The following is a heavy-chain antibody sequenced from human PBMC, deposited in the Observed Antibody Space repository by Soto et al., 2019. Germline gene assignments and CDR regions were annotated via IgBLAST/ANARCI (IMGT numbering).Heavy chain of an antibody. Sequence: QVQLVQSGAEVKKPGSSVKVSCKASGGTFSSYAISWVRQAPGQGLEWMGGIIPIFGTANYAQKFQGRVTITADESTSPAYMELSSLRSEHTAVYYCASPRLSPYYYCGMDVLGQGTTVTVSS. V-gene: IGHV1-69*01. J-gene: IGHJ6*02. CDR1: GGTFSSYA. CDR2: IIPIFGTA. CDR3: ASPRLSPYYYCGMDV.